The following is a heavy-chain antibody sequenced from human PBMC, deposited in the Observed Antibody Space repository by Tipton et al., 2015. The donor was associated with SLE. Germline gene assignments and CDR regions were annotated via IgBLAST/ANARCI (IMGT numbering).Heavy chain of an antibody. CDR1: GGSFSGYF. CDR3: ARELLPLYGMDV. Sequence: TLSLTCAVYGGSFSGYFWSWIRQPPGKGLEWIGEINYSGSTNYNPSLKSRVTISVDTSKSQFSLNLSSVTAADTAVYYCARELLPLYGMDVWGQGTTVTVSS. J-gene: IGHJ6*02. CDR2: INYSGST. V-gene: IGHV4-34*01. D-gene: IGHD3-22*01.